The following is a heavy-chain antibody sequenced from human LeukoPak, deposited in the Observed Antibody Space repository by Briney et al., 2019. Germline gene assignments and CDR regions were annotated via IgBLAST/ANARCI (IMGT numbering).Heavy chain of an antibody. CDR1: GFPVSSNY. V-gene: IGHV3-7*03. J-gene: IGHJ6*02. CDR2: VNRDGSET. Sequence: GGSLRLSCAASGFPVSSNYMTWVRQAPGKGLEWVANVNRDGSETYYLDSVKGRFTISKDNAKNSLYLQMNSLRAEDTALYHCARNNGMDVWGQGTTVIVSS. CDR3: ARNNGMDV.